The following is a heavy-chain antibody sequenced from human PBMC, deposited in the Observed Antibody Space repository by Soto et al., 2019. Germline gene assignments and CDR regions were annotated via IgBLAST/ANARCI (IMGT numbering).Heavy chain of an antibody. Sequence: SETLSLTCTVSGGNISSYYWSWIRQTPGKGLEWIGYVYHSGSTNYNPSLKSRVAISVDTSKNQFSLKLSSVTAADTAVYYCARLITTGYSYAYYYYGMDVWGQGTTVTV. CDR2: VYHSGST. J-gene: IGHJ6*02. D-gene: IGHD5-18*01. CDR1: GGNISSYY. V-gene: IGHV4-59*01. CDR3: ARLITTGYSYAYYYYGMDV.